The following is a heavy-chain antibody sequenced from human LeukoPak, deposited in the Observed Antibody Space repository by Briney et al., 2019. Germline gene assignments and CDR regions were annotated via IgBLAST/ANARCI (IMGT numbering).Heavy chain of an antibody. Sequence: GGSLRLSCAASGFTFSSYAMSWVRQAPGKGLEWVSSISSSSSYIYYADSVKGRFTISRDNAKNSLYLQMNSLRAEDTAAYYCARRFHDSSGYYYHDAFDIWGQGTMVTVSS. CDR1: GFTFSSYA. V-gene: IGHV3-21*01. D-gene: IGHD3-22*01. CDR2: ISSSSSYI. CDR3: ARRFHDSSGYYYHDAFDI. J-gene: IGHJ3*02.